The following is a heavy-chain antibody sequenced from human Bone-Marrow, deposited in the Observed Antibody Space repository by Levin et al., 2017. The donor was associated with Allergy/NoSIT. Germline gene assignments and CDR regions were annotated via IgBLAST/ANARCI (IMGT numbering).Heavy chain of an antibody. Sequence: SETLSLTCIVSGDSITSSPYYWGWIRQPPGKGLEWVGIIYYDGSTYYNPSFMSRVTISADTSKNQFSLKLISVTAADTALYFCAGFRQYSYVYWGQGTLVTVSS. V-gene: IGHV4-39*01. D-gene: IGHD5-18*01. CDR1: GDSITSSPYY. CDR3: AGFRQYSYVY. J-gene: IGHJ4*02. CDR2: IYYDGST.